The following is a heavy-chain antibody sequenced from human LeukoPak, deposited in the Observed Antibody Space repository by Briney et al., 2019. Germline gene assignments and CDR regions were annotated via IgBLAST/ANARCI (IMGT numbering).Heavy chain of an antibody. J-gene: IGHJ4*02. CDR2: IYYSGST. CDR3: ARLRGDGFGELLRITPIKYYFDY. CDR1: GGSISSSSYY. D-gene: IGHD3-10*01. Sequence: SETLSLTCTVSGGSISSSSYYLGWIRRPPGKGLEWIGSIYYSGSTYYNPSLKSRVTISVDTSKNQFSLKLSSVTAADTAVYYCARLRGDGFGELLRITPIKYYFDYWGQGTLVTVSS. V-gene: IGHV4-39*01.